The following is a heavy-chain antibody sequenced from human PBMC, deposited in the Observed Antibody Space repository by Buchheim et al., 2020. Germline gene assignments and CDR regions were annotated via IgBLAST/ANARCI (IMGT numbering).Heavy chain of an antibody. CDR2: IKSKTDGGTT. V-gene: IGHV3-15*01. CDR1: GFTFSNAW. CDR3: TTNLPPVRAVADYGMDV. Sequence: EVQLVESGGGLVKPGGSLRLSCAASGFTFSNAWMSWVRQAPGKGLEWVGRIKSKTDGGTTDYAAPVKGRFTISRDDSKNTLYLQMNSLKTEATAVYYCTTNLPPVRAVADYGMDVWGQGTT. J-gene: IGHJ6*02. D-gene: IGHD6-19*01.